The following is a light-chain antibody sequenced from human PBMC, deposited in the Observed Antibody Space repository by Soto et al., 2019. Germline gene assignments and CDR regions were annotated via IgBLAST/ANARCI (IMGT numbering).Light chain of an antibody. CDR3: QQYGSSPVT. CDR2: GAS. J-gene: IGKJ3*01. V-gene: IGKV3-20*01. CDR1: QSVSSSY. Sequence: EIVLTQSPGTLSLSPGERATLSCRASQSVSSSYLAWYQQKPGQAPRLLIYGASSRATGIPDRFSGSGSGTDFTLTISRLEPDDFAVYYCQQYGSSPVTFGPGTKVYIK.